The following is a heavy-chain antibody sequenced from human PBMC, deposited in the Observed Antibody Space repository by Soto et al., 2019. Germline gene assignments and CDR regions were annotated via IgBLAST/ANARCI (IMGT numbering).Heavy chain of an antibody. V-gene: IGHV1-8*01. CDR3: ARGPLTVGELIARRGGNTY. Sequence: GASVKVSCKASGYTFTSYDINWVRQATGQGLEWMGWMNPNSGNTGYAQKFQGRVTMTRNTSISTAYMELSSLRSEDTAVYYCARGPLTVGELIARRGGNTYWGQGTLVTVSS. D-gene: IGHD3-10*01. J-gene: IGHJ4*02. CDR1: GYTFTSYD. CDR2: MNPNSGNT.